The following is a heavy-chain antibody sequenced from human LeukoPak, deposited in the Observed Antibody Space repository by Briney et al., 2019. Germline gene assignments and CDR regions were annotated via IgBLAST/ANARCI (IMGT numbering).Heavy chain of an antibody. V-gene: IGHV3-23*01. J-gene: IGHJ4*02. CDR3: AKDSRLRRFLEWLLDYQLTFDY. CDR2: ISGSGGST. CDR1: GFTFSSYA. Sequence: GGSLRLSCAASGFTFSSYAMSWVRQAPGKGLEWVSAISGSGGSTYYADSVKGRFTISRDNSKNTLYLQMNSLRAEDTAVYYCAKDSRLRRFLEWLLDYQLTFDYWGQGTLVTVSS. D-gene: IGHD3-3*01.